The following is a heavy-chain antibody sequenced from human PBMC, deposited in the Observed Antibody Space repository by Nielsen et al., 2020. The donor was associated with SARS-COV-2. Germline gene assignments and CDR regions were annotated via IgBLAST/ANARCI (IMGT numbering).Heavy chain of an antibody. Sequence: GEFLKISCAASGFTLSNYAMSWVRHAPGKGLEWVSVIGGSAGSTYYADSVKGRLTISRDNSKNTLYLQMNSLRAEDTAVYYCARDRNGDGSGSYYPYGMDVWGQGTTVTVSS. D-gene: IGHD3-10*01. V-gene: IGHV3-23*01. CDR3: ARDRNGDGSGSYYPYGMDV. CDR1: GFTLSNYA. CDR2: IGGSAGST. J-gene: IGHJ6*02.